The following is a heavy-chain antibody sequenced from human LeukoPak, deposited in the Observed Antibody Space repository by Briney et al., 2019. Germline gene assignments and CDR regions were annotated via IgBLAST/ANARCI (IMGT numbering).Heavy chain of an antibody. Sequence: SETLSLTCTVSGGSISSSSYYWSWIRQPPGKGLEWIGEINHSGSTNYNPSLKSRVTISVDTSKNQFSLKLSSVTAADTAVYYCARGRWSSSSFDYWGQGTLVTVSS. V-gene: IGHV4-39*07. CDR2: INHSGST. J-gene: IGHJ4*02. CDR1: GGSISSSSYY. D-gene: IGHD6-6*01. CDR3: ARGRWSSSSFDY.